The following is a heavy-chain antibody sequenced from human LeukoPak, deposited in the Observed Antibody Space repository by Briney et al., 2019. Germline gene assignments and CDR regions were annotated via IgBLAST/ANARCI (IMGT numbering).Heavy chain of an antibody. CDR1: GFTFSSYA. Sequence: PGGSLRLSCAASGFTFSSYAMHWVRQAPGKGLGWVAVISYDGSNKYYADSVKGRFTISRDNSKNTLYLQMNSLRAEDTAVYYCARDLLGELTGGWFDPWGQGTLVTVSS. CDR2: ISYDGSNK. V-gene: IGHV3-30*04. J-gene: IGHJ5*02. CDR3: ARDLLGELTGGWFDP. D-gene: IGHD3-16*01.